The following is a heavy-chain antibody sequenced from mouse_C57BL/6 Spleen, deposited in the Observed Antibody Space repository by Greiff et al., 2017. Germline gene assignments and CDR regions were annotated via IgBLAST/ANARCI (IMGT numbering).Heavy chain of an antibody. CDR2: IDPSDSYT. CDR3: ARNFDYGAWFAY. D-gene: IGHD2-4*01. CDR1: GYTFTSYW. J-gene: IGHJ3*01. Sequence: QLHQLGLELVMLGASVKLSCKVSGYTFTSYWLHWVKQRPGQGLEWIGEIDPSDSYTTYNQKLKGKSTLTVDKSSSTAYMQLSSLTSEDSAVYYCARNFDYGAWFAYWGQGTLVTVSA. V-gene: IGHV1-69*01.